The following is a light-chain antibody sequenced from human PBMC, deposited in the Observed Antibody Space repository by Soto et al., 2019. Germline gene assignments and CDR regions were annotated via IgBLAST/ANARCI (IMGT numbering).Light chain of an antibody. J-gene: IGKJ1*01. CDR2: LGS. V-gene: IGKV2-28*01. CDR3: MQALQTPRT. CDR1: QSLLHGNGYTY. Sequence: DIVMTQSPLSLPVTPGEPASISCRSSQSLLHGNGYTYLDWYLQKPGQSPQLLFYLGSYRASGVPDRFSGSGSGTDFTLKISRVEAEDVGVYYCMQALQTPRTFGQGTKVEIK.